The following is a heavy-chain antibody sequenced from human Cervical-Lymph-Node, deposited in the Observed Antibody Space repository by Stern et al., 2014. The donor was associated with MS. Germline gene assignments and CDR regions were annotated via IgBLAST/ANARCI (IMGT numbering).Heavy chain of an antibody. Sequence: VQLVESGAEVRKPGASVVVSCKASGYTFTDYDITWVRQVPGQGLEWMAWINPKSGHTVSAEKFQARVTMTMNTSLRTAYMELSSLKSDDTAIYYCATPSLPFYWGQGTLITVSS. D-gene: IGHD6-6*01. CDR2: INPKSGHT. CDR1: GYTFTDYD. CDR3: ATPSLPFY. V-gene: IGHV1-8*01. J-gene: IGHJ4*02.